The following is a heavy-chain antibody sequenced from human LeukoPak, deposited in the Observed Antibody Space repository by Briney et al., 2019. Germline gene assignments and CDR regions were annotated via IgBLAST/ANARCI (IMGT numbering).Heavy chain of an antibody. Sequence: GGSLRLSCAASGFTYSSYTMNWVRQAPGKGLEWVSSISTSSSYIYFADSVKGRFTISRDNAKNSLSLQMNSLRADDTAVYYCARGQIYYDGSGFDYWGQGTLVTVSS. V-gene: IGHV3-21*01. CDR2: ISTSSSYI. J-gene: IGHJ4*02. D-gene: IGHD3-22*01. CDR1: GFTYSSYT. CDR3: ARGQIYYDGSGFDY.